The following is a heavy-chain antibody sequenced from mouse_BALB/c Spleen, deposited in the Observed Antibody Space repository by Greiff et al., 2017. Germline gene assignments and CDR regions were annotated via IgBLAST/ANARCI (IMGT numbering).Heavy chain of an antibody. CDR1: GFTFSSYG. J-gene: IGHJ4*01. V-gene: IGHV5-6*01. CDR2: ISSGGSYT. Sequence: EVQLVESGGDLVKPGGSLKLSCAASGFTFSSYGMSWVRQTPDKRLEWVATISSGGSYTYYPDSVKGRFTISRDNAKNTLYLQMSSLKSEDTAMYYCARRANFSYYAMDYWGQGTSVTVSS. D-gene: IGHD3-1*01. CDR3: ARRANFSYYAMDY.